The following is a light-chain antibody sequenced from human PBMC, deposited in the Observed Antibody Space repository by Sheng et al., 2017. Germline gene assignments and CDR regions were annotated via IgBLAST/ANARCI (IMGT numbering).Light chain of an antibody. CDR3: QQYNVINFT. V-gene: IGKV1-5*03. J-gene: IGKJ3*01. CDR1: QNIDNW. CDR2: KAS. Sequence: DTQMTQSPSTLSASVGDRVTITCRASQNIDNWLAWYQQRPGKAPQLLIHKASTLKSGVPSRFSGSGSGTEFTLTINSLQPDDFATYYCQQYNVINFTFGPGTRVDIK.